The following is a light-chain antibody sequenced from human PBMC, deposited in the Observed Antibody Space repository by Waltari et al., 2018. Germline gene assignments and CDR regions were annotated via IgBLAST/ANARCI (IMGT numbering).Light chain of an antibody. V-gene: IGKV2-28*01. CDR1: QSLLHSSGYTF. CDR3: MQARQTPWT. CDR2: LVS. J-gene: IGKJ1*01. Sequence: DIVMTQSPLSLPVSPGEPASISCRSSQSLLHSSGYTFLDWYVQKPGQAPQLLIYLVSDRASGVPDRFSGSGSGTDFILKISRVEAEDVGLYYCMQARQTPWTFGQGTKVEIK.